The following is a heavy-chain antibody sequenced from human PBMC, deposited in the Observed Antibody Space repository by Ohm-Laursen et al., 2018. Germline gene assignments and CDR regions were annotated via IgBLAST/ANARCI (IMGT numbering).Heavy chain of an antibody. CDR2: ISHSGST. V-gene: IGHV4-59*08. J-gene: IGHJ4*02. D-gene: IGHD3-22*01. Sequence: SDTLSLTCTVSGGPISGYYWTWIRQPPGKGLEWIGYISHSGSTNYNSSPKSRVTISLDTPSNQFSLKLSSVTAADTAVYYCARLGKSSGTDYWGQGALVTVSS. CDR1: GGPISGYY. CDR3: ARLGKSSGTDY.